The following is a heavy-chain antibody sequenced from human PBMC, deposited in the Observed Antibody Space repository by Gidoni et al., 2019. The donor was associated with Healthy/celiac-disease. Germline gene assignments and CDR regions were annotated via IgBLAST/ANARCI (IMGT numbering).Heavy chain of an antibody. CDR1: GGSFSGYY. Sequence: QVQLQQWGAGLLKPSETLSLTCAVYGGSFSGYYWSWIRQPPGKGLEWIGEINHSGSTNYNPSLKSRVTISVDTSKNQFSLKLSSVTAADTAVYYCARGARLRTAYYYYGMDVWGQGTTVTVSS. V-gene: IGHV4-34*01. D-gene: IGHD4-17*01. CDR3: ARGARLRTAYYYYGMDV. J-gene: IGHJ6*02. CDR2: INHSGST.